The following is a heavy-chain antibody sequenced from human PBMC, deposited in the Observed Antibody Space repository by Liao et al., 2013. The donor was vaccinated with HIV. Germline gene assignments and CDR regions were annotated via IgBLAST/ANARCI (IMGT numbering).Heavy chain of an antibody. CDR2: IHTGGSA. CDR1: GGSLSSGGYY. J-gene: IGHJ3*02. Sequence: QVQLQESGPGLVKPSQTLSLTCTVSGGSLSSGGYYWSWIRQPAGKGLEWIGRIHTGGSANYNPSLKSRVAISVETSKNQFSLRLTSVTAADSAVYFCVRVQRGGSHAFDIWSPGTMVTVSS. D-gene: IGHD1-1*01. V-gene: IGHV4-61*02. CDR3: VRVQRGGSHAFDI.